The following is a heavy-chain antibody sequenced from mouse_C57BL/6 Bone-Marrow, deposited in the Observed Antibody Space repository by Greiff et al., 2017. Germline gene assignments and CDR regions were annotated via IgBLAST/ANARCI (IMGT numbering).Heavy chain of an antibody. CDR1: GFNFSSYG. D-gene: IGHD1-1*01. J-gene: IGHJ4*01. CDR2: ISSGGSYT. V-gene: IGHV5-6*01. Sequence: EVQLQESGGDLVKPGGSLQLSCAASGFNFSSYGMSWVRQTPDKRLEWVATISSGGSYTYYPDSVKGRFTISRDNAKNSLYLQMSSLKYEDTAIYYCARRGLYSSYEYNYAMDYWGQGTSVTVAT. CDR3: ARRGLYSSYEYNYAMDY.